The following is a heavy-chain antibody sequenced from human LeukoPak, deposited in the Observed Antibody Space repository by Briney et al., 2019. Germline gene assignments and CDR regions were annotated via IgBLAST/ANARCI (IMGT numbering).Heavy chain of an antibody. D-gene: IGHD7-27*01. J-gene: IGHJ5*01. CDR1: GASFSYDY. CDR3: AKGVWAPRFDS. CDR2: INHSGTI. Sequence: SETLSLTCAVYGASFSYDYWSWIRQAPGKGLEWIGEINHSGTITYNPSLKSRVTISAEKSKSQFSLRLASVTAADTAVYYCAKGVWAPRFDSWGQGTLVTVSS. V-gene: IGHV4-34*01.